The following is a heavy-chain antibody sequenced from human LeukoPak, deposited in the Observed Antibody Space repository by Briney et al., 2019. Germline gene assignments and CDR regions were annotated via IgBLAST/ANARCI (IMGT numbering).Heavy chain of an antibody. V-gene: IGHV3-30*02. D-gene: IGHD2-8*01. CDR3: AKVREQAVLIDY. Sequence: GGSLRLSCAASGFTVSSNYMSWVRQAPGKGLEWVAFIRYDGSNKYYADSVKGRFTISRDNSKNTLYLQMNSLRAEHTAVYYCAKVREQAVLIDYWGQGTLVTVSS. J-gene: IGHJ4*02. CDR1: GFTVSSNY. CDR2: IRYDGSNK.